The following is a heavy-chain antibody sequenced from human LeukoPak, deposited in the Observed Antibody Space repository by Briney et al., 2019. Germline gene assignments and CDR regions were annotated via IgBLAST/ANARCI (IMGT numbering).Heavy chain of an antibody. J-gene: IGHJ4*02. Sequence: GGSLRLSCVASGFTFSAYSMTWVRQAPGKGLDWVSSISVSGGGTYYADSVRGRFTISRDNSKNTLYLHMNSLRAEDTAVYYCLKDWRDESNCGGDCLQYWGQGTLVTVSS. CDR2: ISVSGGGT. CDR3: LKDWRDESNCGGDCLQY. CDR1: GFTFSAYS. D-gene: IGHD2-21*02. V-gene: IGHV3-23*01.